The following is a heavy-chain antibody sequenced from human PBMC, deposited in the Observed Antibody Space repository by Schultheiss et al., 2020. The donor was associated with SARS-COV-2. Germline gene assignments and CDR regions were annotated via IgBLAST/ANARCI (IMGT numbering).Heavy chain of an antibody. CDR3: ARLGISSDSDY. D-gene: IGHD2/OR15-2a*01. CDR1: GGSISSGYY. CDR2: INHSGST. V-gene: IGHV4-38-2*02. Sequence: SETLSLTCTVSGGSISSGYYWGWIRQPPGKGLEWIGEINHSGSTNYNPSLKSRVTISVDKSKNQFSLKLSSVTAADTAVYYCARLGISSDSDYWGQGTLVTVSS. J-gene: IGHJ4*02.